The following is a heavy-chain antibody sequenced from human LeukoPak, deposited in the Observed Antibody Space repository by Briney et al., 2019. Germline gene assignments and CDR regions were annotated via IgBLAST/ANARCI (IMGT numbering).Heavy chain of an antibody. V-gene: IGHV1-8*01. CDR2: MNPNTGNT. J-gene: IGHJ5*02. CDR1: GYTFSNYD. Sequence: ASVKVSCKASGYTFSNYDINWVRQATGQGLEWMGWMNPNTGNTGYAQKFQGRVSMTRNTSTSTAYMELRSLRSDDTAVYYCAREVHGNWFDPWGQGTLVTVSS. CDR3: AREVHGNWFDP.